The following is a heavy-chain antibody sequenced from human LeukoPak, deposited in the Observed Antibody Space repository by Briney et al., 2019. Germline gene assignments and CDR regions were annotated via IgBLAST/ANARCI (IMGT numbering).Heavy chain of an antibody. J-gene: IGHJ4*02. Sequence: SETLSLTCTVSGGSFSTYYWSWIRQPPGKGLEWIGYIYYSGSTNYNPSLKSRVTISVDTSKNQFSLKLSSVTAADTAVYYCARDSGGGTQNFDYWGQGTLVTVSS. CDR2: IYYSGST. CDR3: ARDSGGGTQNFDY. CDR1: GGSFSTYY. D-gene: IGHD3-16*01. V-gene: IGHV4-59*01.